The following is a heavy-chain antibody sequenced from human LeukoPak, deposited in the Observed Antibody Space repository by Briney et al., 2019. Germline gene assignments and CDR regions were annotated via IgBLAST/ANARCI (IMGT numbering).Heavy chain of an antibody. CDR3: AKDREWLFDY. J-gene: IGHJ4*02. D-gene: IGHD3-3*01. CDR1: GFTFSTYA. V-gene: IGHV3-30*04. Sequence: GGSLRLSCAASGFTFSTYAMHWVRQAPGKGLEWVAFISYDGSNKYYADSVKGRFTISRDNSKNTLYLQMNSLRAEDTAVYYCAKDREWLFDYWGQGTLVTVSS. CDR2: ISYDGSNK.